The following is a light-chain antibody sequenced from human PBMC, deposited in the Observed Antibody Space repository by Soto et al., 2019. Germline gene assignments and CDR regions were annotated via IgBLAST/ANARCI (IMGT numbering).Light chain of an antibody. CDR1: SSNIGSNA. V-gene: IGLV1-44*01. Sequence: QPVLTQPPSASGTPGQRVTISCSGSSSNIGSNAINWYQQLPGTAPKLLMHSSNQRPSGVPDRFSGSKSGTSASLAISGLQSEDEADYYCAAWDDSLNGVLFGGGTKVTVL. J-gene: IGLJ2*01. CDR2: SSN. CDR3: AAWDDSLNGVL.